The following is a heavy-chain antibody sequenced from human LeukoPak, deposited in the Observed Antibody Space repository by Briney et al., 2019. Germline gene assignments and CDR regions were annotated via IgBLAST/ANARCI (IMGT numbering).Heavy chain of an antibody. J-gene: IGHJ6*03. CDR3: ARAGTESKWGLPRADYYYMDV. Sequence: VASVKVSCKAAGYTFTYYYIHWVRQAPGQGLEWMGWINTHTGGPSFAKNFQGRVTMTRDTSISTASMELTNLRSDDTALYYCARAGTESKWGLPRADYYYMDVWGKGPRSPSP. V-gene: IGHV1-2*02. CDR2: INTHTGGP. CDR1: GYTFTYYY. D-gene: IGHD7-27*01.